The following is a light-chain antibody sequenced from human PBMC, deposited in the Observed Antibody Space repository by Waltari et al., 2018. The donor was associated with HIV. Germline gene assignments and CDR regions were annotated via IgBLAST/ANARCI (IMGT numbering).Light chain of an antibody. CDR2: DAS. V-gene: IGKV3-11*01. J-gene: IGKJ2*01. Sequence: TLSLSPGERATLSCRASQSVSSYLAWYQQKPGQAPRLLIYDASNRATGIPARFSGSGSGTDFTLTISSLEPEDFAVYYCQQRSNWYTFGQGTKLEIK. CDR3: QQRSNWYT. CDR1: QSVSSY.